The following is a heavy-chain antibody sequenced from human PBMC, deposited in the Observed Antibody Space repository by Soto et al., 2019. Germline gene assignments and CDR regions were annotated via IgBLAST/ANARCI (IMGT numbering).Heavy chain of an antibody. Sequence: QVELVQSGAEVKKPGASVKVSCKASGYTFTTDGLNWVRQAPGQGLEWMGWINIYNGNTNYAQKFQGRVTMTRDTSTSTAYMELRSLRSDDTAVYYCARGYYDSRGLLDYWGQGSLVTVSS. CDR2: INIYNGNT. CDR1: GYTFTTDG. J-gene: IGHJ4*02. CDR3: ARGYYDSRGLLDY. D-gene: IGHD3-22*01. V-gene: IGHV1-18*01.